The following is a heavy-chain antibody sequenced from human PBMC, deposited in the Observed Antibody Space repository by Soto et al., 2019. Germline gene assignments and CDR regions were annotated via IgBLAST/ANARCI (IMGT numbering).Heavy chain of an antibody. D-gene: IGHD3-3*01. CDR2: IYYSGST. V-gene: IGHV4-39*01. CDR3: ARRFGVVTSSFDP. J-gene: IGHJ5*02. Sequence: PSETLSLTCTVSGGSISSSSYYWGWIRQPPGKGLEWIGSIYYSGSTYYNPSLKSRVTISVDTSKNQLSLKLSSVTAADTAVYYCARRFGVVTSSFDPWGQGTLVTVSS. CDR1: GGSISSSSYY.